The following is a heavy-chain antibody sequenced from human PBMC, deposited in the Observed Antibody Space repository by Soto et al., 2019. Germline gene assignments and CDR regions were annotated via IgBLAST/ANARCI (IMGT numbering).Heavy chain of an antibody. CDR3: ARETRWELPALPGSYYAFDI. V-gene: IGHV1-18*01. J-gene: IGHJ3*02. CDR1: GYTFTSYG. Sequence: ASVKVSCKASGYTFTSYGISWVRQAPGQGLEWMGWISAYNGNTNYAQKLQGRVTMTTDTSTSTAYMELRSLRSDDTAVYYCARETRWELPALPGSYYAFDIWGQGTMVTVSS. D-gene: IGHD1-26*01. CDR2: ISAYNGNT.